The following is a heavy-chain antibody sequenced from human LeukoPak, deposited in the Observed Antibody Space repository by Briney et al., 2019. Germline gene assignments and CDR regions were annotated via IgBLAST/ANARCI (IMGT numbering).Heavy chain of an antibody. V-gene: IGHV3-48*04. CDR3: ARDYYDSSGLDY. Sequence: GGSLRLSCAASGFTFSSYWMSWVRQAPGKGLEWVSYISSSGDTIYYADSVKGRFTISRDNAKKSLYLQMNSLRAEDTAVYYCARDYYDSSGLDYWGQGTLVTVSS. D-gene: IGHD3-22*01. CDR2: ISSSGDTI. CDR1: GFTFSSYW. J-gene: IGHJ4*02.